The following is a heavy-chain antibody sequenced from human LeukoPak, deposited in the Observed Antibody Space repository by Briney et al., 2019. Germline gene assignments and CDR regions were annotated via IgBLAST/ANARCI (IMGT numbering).Heavy chain of an antibody. D-gene: IGHD3-10*01. Sequence: GGSLRLSCAASGFTFSRYAMHWVRQAPGKGLEWVAVISYDGSNEYYAESVKGRFTISRDSSGNTLYLEMNSLRVEDTAVYYCARVGYYSSGPFSYFDYWGQGTLVTVSS. CDR2: ISYDGSNE. J-gene: IGHJ4*02. CDR3: ARVGYYSSGPFSYFDY. V-gene: IGHV3-30-3*01. CDR1: GFTFSRYA.